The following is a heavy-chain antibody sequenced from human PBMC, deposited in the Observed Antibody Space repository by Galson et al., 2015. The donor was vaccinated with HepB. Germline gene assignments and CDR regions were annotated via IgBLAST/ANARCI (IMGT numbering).Heavy chain of an antibody. Sequence: SVKVSCKASGYTFTGYYVHWVRQAPGQGLEWMGWINTNTGNPTYAQGFTGRFVFSLDTSVSTAYLQISSLKAEDTAVYYCARADRYCSSTSCRGYYYMDVWGKGTTVTVSS. D-gene: IGHD2-2*01. CDR3: ARADRYCSSTSCRGYYYMDV. CDR1: GYTFTGYY. V-gene: IGHV7-4-1*02. J-gene: IGHJ6*03. CDR2: INTNTGNP.